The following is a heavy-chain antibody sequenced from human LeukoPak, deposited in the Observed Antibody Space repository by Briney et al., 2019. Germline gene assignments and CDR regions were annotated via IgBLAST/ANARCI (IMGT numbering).Heavy chain of an antibody. CDR2: IYYSGST. CDR3: ARGYNRQSNPFDY. D-gene: IGHD1-1*01. CDR1: GGSMSSNY. Sequence: PSETLSLTCNVSGGSMSSNYWSWSRQSPGKGLECSGYIYYSGSTDYNPSLKSRVTIAVDRSKNQFSLRLGSVTDEDTAVYYCARGYNRQSNPFDYWGQGTLVTVSS. V-gene: IGHV4-59*01. J-gene: IGHJ4*02.